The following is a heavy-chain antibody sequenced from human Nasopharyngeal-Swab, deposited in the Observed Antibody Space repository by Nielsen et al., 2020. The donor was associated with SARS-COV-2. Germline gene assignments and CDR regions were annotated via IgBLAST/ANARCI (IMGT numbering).Heavy chain of an antibody. V-gene: IGHV5-10-1*01. Sequence: KVSCKGSGYSFTSYWISWVRQMPGKGLEWMGRIDPSDSYTNYSPSFQGHVTISADKSISTAYLQWSSLKASDTAMYYCARHPEQQLVRGYYYYYYVDVWGKGTTVTVSS. CDR3: ARHPEQQLVRGYYYYYYVDV. J-gene: IGHJ6*03. CDR1: GYSFTSYW. CDR2: IDPSDSYT. D-gene: IGHD6-13*01.